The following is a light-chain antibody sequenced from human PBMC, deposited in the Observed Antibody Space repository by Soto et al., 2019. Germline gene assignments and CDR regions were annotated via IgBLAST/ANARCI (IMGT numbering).Light chain of an antibody. CDR2: GAS. Sequence: EIVLTQSPATLSLSPGERATLSCRASQSVSNNYLAWYQQKPGQAPXLLIYGASNRATGIPDRFSGSGSGTEFTLTISRLEPEDFAVYYCQQYGSSGTFGQGTKVDIK. CDR3: QQYGSSGT. V-gene: IGKV3-20*01. J-gene: IGKJ1*01. CDR1: QSVSNNY.